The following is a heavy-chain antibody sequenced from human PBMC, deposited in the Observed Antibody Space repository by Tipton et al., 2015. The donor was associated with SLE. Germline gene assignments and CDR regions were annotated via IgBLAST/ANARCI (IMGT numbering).Heavy chain of an antibody. V-gene: IGHV4-34*01. CDR2: INHSGST. Sequence: TLSLTCAVYGGPFSGYYWSWIRQPPGKGLEWIGEINHSGSTNYNPSLKSRVTISVDTSKNQFSLKLSSVTAADTAVYYCASKLGIYPDYWGQGTLVPVSS. CDR3: ASKLGIYPDY. D-gene: IGHD7-27*01. CDR1: GGPFSGYY. J-gene: IGHJ4*02.